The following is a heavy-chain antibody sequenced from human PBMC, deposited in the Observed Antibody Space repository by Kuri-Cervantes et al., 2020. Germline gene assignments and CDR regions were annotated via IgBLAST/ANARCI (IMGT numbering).Heavy chain of an antibody. CDR1: GVSISPYY. Sequence: SETLSLTCSISGVSISPYYWSWIRQPPGKGLEWIGSIFYSGNTNYNPSLKSRVTISVDTSKNQFSLKLTSVTAADTAMYYCARVEGYYYYYMDVWGKGTTVTVSS. D-gene: IGHD3-3*01. CDR2: IFYSGNT. CDR3: ARVEGYYYYYMDV. J-gene: IGHJ6*03. V-gene: IGHV4-59*12.